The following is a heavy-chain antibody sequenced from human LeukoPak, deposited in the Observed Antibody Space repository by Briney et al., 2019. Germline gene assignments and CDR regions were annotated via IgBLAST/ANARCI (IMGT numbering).Heavy chain of an antibody. Sequence: GGSLRLSCAASGFTFSSYEMNWVRQAPGKGLEWVSYISSSGSTIYYADSVKGRFTISRDNAKNSLYLQMNSLRAEDTAVYHCARDPLMVRGVMSYMDVWGKGTTVTISS. V-gene: IGHV3-48*03. CDR1: GFTFSSYE. J-gene: IGHJ6*03. CDR3: ARDPLMVRGVMSYMDV. D-gene: IGHD3-10*01. CDR2: ISSSGSTI.